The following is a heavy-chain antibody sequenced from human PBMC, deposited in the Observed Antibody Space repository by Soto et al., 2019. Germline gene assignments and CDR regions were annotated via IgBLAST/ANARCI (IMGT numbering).Heavy chain of an antibody. CDR2: ISSSSSTI. CDR3: AGNGGWYKYFHS. CDR1: GFTFSSYS. V-gene: IGHV3-48*01. Sequence: PGGSLRLSCAASGFTFSSYSMNWVRQAPGKGLEWVSYISSSSSTIYYADSVKGRFTISRDNAKNSLYLQMNSLRAEDTAVYYCAGNGGWYKYFHSGGEEPLVTVSS. J-gene: IGHJ4*02. D-gene: IGHD6-19*01.